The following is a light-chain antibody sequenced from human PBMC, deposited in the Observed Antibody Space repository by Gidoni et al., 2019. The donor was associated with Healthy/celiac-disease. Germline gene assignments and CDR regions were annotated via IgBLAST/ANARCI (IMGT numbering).Light chain of an antibody. J-gene: IGKJ4*01. V-gene: IGKV3-20*01. CDR2: GAS. Sequence: EIVFTQSPGTLSLSPGERATLSCRASQRVSSSYLAWYQQKPGQAPRLLIYGASSRATGIPHRFSGSGAGTDFTLTISRLEPEDFAVYYCQRGLTFGGXTKVEIK. CDR3: QRGLT. CDR1: QRVSSSY.